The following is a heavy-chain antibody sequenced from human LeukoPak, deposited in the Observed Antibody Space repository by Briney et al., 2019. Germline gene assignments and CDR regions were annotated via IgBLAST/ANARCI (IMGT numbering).Heavy chain of an antibody. D-gene: IGHD3-22*01. J-gene: IGHJ1*01. CDR1: GFTFTNYA. V-gene: IGHV3-23*01. CDR2: ISSSGANT. Sequence: GGSLRLSCAASGFTFTNYAITWVRQAPGKGLGWVSTISSSGANTYYADSVRGRFTISRDNSKNTLYLQMNSLRAEDTAVYYCAKDGHYDSGGFTLQYWGQGTLVTVSS. CDR3: AKDGHYDSGGFTLQY.